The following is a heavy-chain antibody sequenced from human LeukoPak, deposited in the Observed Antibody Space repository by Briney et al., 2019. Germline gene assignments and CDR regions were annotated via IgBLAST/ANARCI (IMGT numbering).Heavy chain of an antibody. CDR1: GFTFSSYA. J-gene: IGHJ4*02. D-gene: IGHD3-10*01. CDR3: ARITWTGSGSYFDY. Sequence: GGSLRLSCAASGFTFSSYAMHWVRQAPGKGLEWVAVISYDGSNKYYADSVKGRFTISRDNSKNTLYLQMNSLRAEDTAVYYCARITWTGSGSYFDYWGRGTLVTVSS. V-gene: IGHV3-30*04. CDR2: ISYDGSNK.